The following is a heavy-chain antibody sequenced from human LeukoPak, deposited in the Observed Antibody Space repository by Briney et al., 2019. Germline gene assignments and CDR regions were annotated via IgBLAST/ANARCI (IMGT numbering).Heavy chain of an antibody. CDR3: ARAARPYYYYYYMDV. CDR1: GFTFSSYE. Sequence: GGSLRLSCAASGFTFSSYEMNWVRQAPGRGLEWVSYISNSGSTIYYTDSVKGRFTISRDNSKNTLYLQMNSLRAEDTAVYYCARAARPYYYYYYMDVWGKGTTVTVSS. V-gene: IGHV3-48*03. CDR2: ISNSGSTI. D-gene: IGHD6-6*01. J-gene: IGHJ6*03.